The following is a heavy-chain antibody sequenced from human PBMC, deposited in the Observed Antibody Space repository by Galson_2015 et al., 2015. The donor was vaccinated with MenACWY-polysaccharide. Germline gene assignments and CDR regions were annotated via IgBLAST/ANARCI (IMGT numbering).Heavy chain of an antibody. Sequence: SLRLSCAASGFSLGAWYMSWIRQAPGKGLEWLSYISKSGDSIYYGDSVKGRFAISRDNAKNSLYLQLNSLEVEDTAIYYCVRGHYGLDVWGQGTTVTVSS. CDR3: VRGHYGLDV. CDR2: ISKSGDSI. CDR1: GFSLGAWY. V-gene: IGHV3-11*01. J-gene: IGHJ6*02.